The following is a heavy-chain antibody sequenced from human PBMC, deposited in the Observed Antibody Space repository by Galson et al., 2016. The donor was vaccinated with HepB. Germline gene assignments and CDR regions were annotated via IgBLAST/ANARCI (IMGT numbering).Heavy chain of an antibody. Sequence: QSGAEVKKPGESLKISCKGSGYTFTSYWIGWVRQMPGKGLEWMGIIYPGDSDTTYSPSFQGQVTISADKSISTVYLQWSSLKASDTAIYYCARLISGGYTFGYLDYWGQGTLVTVSS. CDR2: IYPGDSDT. J-gene: IGHJ4*02. CDR1: GYTFTSYW. V-gene: IGHV5-51*01. CDR3: ARLISGGYTFGYLDY. D-gene: IGHD5-18*01.